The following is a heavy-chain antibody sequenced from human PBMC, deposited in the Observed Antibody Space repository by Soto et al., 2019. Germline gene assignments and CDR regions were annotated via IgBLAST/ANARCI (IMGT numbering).Heavy chain of an antibody. Sequence: QVQLVQSGAEVKKPGASVKVSCKASGYTFTSYGISWVRQAPGQGLEWMGWISTYNGNTNYAQKLQGRVTMTTDTSTSTAYMELRSLRSDDTAVYYCARDQVVVAATPDENYYYGMDVWGQGTTVTVSS. CDR2: ISTYNGNT. CDR1: GYTFTSYG. V-gene: IGHV1-18*01. CDR3: ARDQVVVAATPDENYYYGMDV. J-gene: IGHJ6*02. D-gene: IGHD2-15*01.